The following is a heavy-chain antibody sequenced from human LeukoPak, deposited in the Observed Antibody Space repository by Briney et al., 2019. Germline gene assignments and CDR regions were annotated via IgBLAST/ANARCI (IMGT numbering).Heavy chain of an antibody. CDR1: GSAFSSYT. Sequence: GSLRLSCADSGSAFSSYTMVWVRQAPGKGLEWVSVIYSGGSTYYADSVKGRFTISRDNSKNTLYLQMNSLRAEDTAVYYCAKDIFNYYDSSGLFDYWGQGTLVTVSS. D-gene: IGHD3-22*01. CDR2: IYSGGST. J-gene: IGHJ4*02. CDR3: AKDIFNYYDSSGLFDY. V-gene: IGHV3-66*01.